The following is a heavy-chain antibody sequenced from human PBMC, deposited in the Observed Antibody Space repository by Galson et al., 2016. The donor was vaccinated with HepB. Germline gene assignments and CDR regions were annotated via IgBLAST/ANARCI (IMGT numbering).Heavy chain of an antibody. CDR3: ARHARSSRCSEYLQRMEPGHYKYNGVDV. CDR1: GVSISSSNTY. V-gene: IGHV4-39*01. J-gene: IGHJ6*02. D-gene: IGHD2/OR15-2a*01. CDR2: IYHSGST. Sequence: SSTLSLTCSVSGVSISSSNTYWTWIRQSPGRGLEWIGSIYHSGSTYYNPSLKGRITISVDTSKNQFSLNLTSLTAADTAVFYCARHARSSRCSEYLQRMEPGHYKYNGVDVWGHGTTVTVSS.